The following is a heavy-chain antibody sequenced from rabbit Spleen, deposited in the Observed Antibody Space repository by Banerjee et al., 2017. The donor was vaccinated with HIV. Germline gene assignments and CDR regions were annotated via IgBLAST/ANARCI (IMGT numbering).Heavy chain of an antibody. Sequence: QEQLEESGGDLVKPEGSLTLTCTASGFSFSYSYWICWVRQAPGKGLEWIACIYVGSGGNTYYATWAKGRFTISKTSSTTVTLQMTSLTAADTATYFCARDFSHNSGVAFDFWGPGTLVTVS. V-gene: IGHV1S45*01. CDR2: IYVGSGGNT. CDR1: GFSFSYSYW. D-gene: IGHD4-1*01. CDR3: ARDFSHNSGVAFDF. J-gene: IGHJ4*01.